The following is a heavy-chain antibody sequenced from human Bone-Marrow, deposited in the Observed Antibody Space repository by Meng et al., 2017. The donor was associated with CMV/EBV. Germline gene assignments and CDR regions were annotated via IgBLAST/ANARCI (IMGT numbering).Heavy chain of an antibody. D-gene: IGHD3-10*01. Sequence: GESLKISCAASGFTFSSYWMHWVRQAPGKGLVWVSRINSDGSSTSYADSVKGRFTISRDNAKNTLYLQMNSLRADDTAVYYCARGGRETYYYGSGSSDLFDYWGQGTLVTVSS. J-gene: IGHJ4*02. CDR3: ARGGRETYYYGSGSSDLFDY. CDR1: GFTFSSYW. CDR2: INSDGSST. V-gene: IGHV3-74*01.